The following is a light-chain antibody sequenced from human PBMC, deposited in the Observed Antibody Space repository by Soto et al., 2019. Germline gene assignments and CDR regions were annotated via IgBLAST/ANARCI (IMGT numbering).Light chain of an antibody. J-gene: IGKJ4*01. CDR2: KAS. Sequence: DIQMTQSPSTLSASVGDRVTITCRASQSISSWLAWYQQTPGKAPNLLIYKASSLESGVTSRFSGSVSGTEFPLTISSLQPDDFATYYCQQYNSYPLTFGGGNKVEIK. V-gene: IGKV1-5*03. CDR1: QSISSW. CDR3: QQYNSYPLT.